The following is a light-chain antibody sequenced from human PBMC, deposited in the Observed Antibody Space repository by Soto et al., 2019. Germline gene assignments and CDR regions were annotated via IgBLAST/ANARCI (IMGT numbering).Light chain of an antibody. CDR2: DAS. Sequence: EVVVTQSPATLSVSPGERATLSCRASESVVRHLAWYHQKPGQAPKLLIFDASTRATGGPARFSGSGSGTEFTLTVSSLQSEDFAVYYCQQYNNCPPITFGQGTRLEI. J-gene: IGKJ5*01. V-gene: IGKV3-15*01. CDR3: QQYNNCPPIT. CDR1: ESVVRH.